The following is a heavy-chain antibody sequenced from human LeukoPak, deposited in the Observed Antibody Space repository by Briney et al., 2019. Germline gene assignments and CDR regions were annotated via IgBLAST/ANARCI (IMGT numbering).Heavy chain of an antibody. D-gene: IGHD3-22*01. V-gene: IGHV4-39*01. CDR1: GGSISNSSYY. Sequence: PSETLSLTCTVSGGSISNSSYYWGWIRQPPGKGLEWIGSIYYSGSTYYNPSLKSRVTISVDTSKNQFSLKLSSVTAADTAVYYCARRRGGYYDSSGYFDYWGQGTLVTVSS. CDR2: IYYSGST. CDR3: ARRRGGYYDSSGYFDY. J-gene: IGHJ4*02.